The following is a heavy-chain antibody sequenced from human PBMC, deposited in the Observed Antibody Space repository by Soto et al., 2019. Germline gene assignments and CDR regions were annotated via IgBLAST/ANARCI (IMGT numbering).Heavy chain of an antibody. J-gene: IGHJ5*02. CDR1: GFTLSNYG. Sequence: GSLRLSCAASGFTLSNYGMHWVRQTPGKGLEWVAVISYDGSHEFYTDSVKGRSTISRDNSKNTLYLQMNSLKTEDTAMYYCAKDPKCCTIGSHFLDNWFDPWGQGTLVTVSS. V-gene: IGHV3-30*18. D-gene: IGHD2-8*01. CDR2: ISYDGSHE. CDR3: AKDPKCCTIGSHFLDNWFDP.